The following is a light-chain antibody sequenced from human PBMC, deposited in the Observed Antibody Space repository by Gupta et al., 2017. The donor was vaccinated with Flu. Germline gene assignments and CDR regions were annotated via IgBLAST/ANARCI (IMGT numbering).Light chain of an antibody. J-gene: IGLJ3*02. V-gene: IGLV2-11*01. CDR1: SSDVGGYNY. CDR2: HIN. CDR3: CSYAGIYTWV. Sequence: TSSDVGGYNYVSRYQQHPGKAPKLIMYHINERPSGVPDRFSGSKSGNTASLIISGLQAEDEADYHCCSYAGIYTWVFGGGTKLTVL.